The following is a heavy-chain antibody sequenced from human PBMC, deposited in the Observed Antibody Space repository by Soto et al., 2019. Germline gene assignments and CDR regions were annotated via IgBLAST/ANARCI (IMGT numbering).Heavy chain of an antibody. D-gene: IGHD3-10*01. V-gene: IGHV4-31*03. J-gene: IGHJ4*02. CDR3: AREGRWFGADY. CDR2: IYDSGST. CDR1: GGSISSGGYY. Sequence: QVQLQESGPGLVKPSQTLSLTCTVSGGSISSGGYYWSWIRQHPGKALEWVGYIYDSGSTYYNPSLQSRLTKSVDTSKNQLSLKLSSVTAADTAVYYCAREGRWFGADYWGQVTLVTVSS.